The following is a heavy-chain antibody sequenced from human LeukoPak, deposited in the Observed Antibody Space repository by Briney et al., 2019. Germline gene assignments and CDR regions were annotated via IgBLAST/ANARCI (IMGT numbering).Heavy chain of an antibody. CDR3: ARAPFAPAASGGWFDP. J-gene: IGHJ5*02. Sequence: GASVKVSCKASGGTFSSYAISWVRQAPGQGLEWMGRIIPILGIANYAQKFQGRVTITADKSTSTAYMELSRLRSDDTAVYYCARAPFAPAASGGWFDPWGQGTLVTVSS. D-gene: IGHD2-2*01. CDR1: GGTFSSYA. CDR2: IIPILGIA. V-gene: IGHV1-69*04.